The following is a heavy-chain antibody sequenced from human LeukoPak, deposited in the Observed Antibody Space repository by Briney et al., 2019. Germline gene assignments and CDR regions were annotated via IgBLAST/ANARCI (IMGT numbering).Heavy chain of an antibody. CDR2: ISSSSSYI. Sequence: GGSLRLSCAASGFTFSSYSMNWVRQAPGKGLEWVSSISSSSSYIYYADSVKGRFTISRDNARKSVYLQVNSLRAEDTAVYYCATTGLLGDIPWGQGTLVTVSS. V-gene: IGHV3-21*04. CDR3: ATTGLLGDIP. D-gene: IGHD2-21*01. CDR1: GFTFSSYS. J-gene: IGHJ5*02.